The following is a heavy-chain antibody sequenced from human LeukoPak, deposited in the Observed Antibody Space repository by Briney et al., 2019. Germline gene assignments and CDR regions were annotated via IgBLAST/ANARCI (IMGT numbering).Heavy chain of an antibody. CDR1: GFTFSSYG. Sequence: PGGSLRLSCAASGFTFSSYGMIWVRQAPGKGLEWLSSISISGGTTFYADSVKGRFTISRDNSKNTLYLQMNSLRAEDTAVYYCAKRGAEVGATVAPGDYWGQGTLVTVSS. J-gene: IGHJ4*02. D-gene: IGHD1-26*01. CDR3: AKRGAEVGATVAPGDY. V-gene: IGHV3-23*01. CDR2: ISISGGTT.